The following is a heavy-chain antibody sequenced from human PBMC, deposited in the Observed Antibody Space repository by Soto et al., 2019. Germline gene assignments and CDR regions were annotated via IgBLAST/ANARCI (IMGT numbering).Heavy chain of an antibody. Sequence: GESLKISCKGSGYKFTSYWISWVRQMPGKGLGWMGRIDPGDSYPSYSPSFQGHVTISADTSISTAYLQWSSLKASDTAIYYCAEQRLEPRGEYYYGLDVWGQETTDTV. J-gene: IGHJ6*02. V-gene: IGHV5-10-1*01. CDR3: AEQRLEPRGEYYYGLDV. CDR1: GYKFTSYW. CDR2: IDPGDSYP. D-gene: IGHD1-1*01.